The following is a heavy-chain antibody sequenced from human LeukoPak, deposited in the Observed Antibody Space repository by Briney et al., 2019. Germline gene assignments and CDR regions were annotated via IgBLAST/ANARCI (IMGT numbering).Heavy chain of an antibody. CDR2: ISCSTSTI. CDR1: GFTFNSYS. CDR3: ARGINYFDY. Sequence: GGSLRLSCAASGFTFNSYSMNWVRQAPGKGLEWVSYISCSTSTIYYADSVKSRFTISRDNAKNSLYLQMSSLRDEDTAVYYCARGINYFDYWGQGTLVTVSS. V-gene: IGHV3-48*02. J-gene: IGHJ4*02.